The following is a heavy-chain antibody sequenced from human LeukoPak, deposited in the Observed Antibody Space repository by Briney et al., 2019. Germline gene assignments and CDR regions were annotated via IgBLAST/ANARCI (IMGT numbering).Heavy chain of an antibody. J-gene: IGHJ4*02. Sequence: ASVKVSCKASGCTFITYDINWVRQAPGQGLEWMGWISAYNGNTNYAQSLKDRVTMTIDTSRSTAYMELRSLRSDDTAVYYCARALLWFGEPSHIDYWGQGTLVTASS. CDR1: GCTFITYD. CDR2: ISAYNGNT. CDR3: ARALLWFGEPSHIDY. D-gene: IGHD3-10*01. V-gene: IGHV1-18*01.